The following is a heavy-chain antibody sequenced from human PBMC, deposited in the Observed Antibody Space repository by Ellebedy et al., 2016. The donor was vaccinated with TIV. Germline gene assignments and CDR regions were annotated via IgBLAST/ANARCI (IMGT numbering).Heavy chain of an antibody. CDR1: GFTFSSDF. CDR2: ISGKGDIT. Sequence: GESLKISCAASGFTFSSDFMHWVRQAPGMGLEYLASISGKGDITYYANSVKGRFTISRDNSKNTLYLQLGSLRGEDMDVYYCARDKDGGYGFDPWGQGTLVTVSS. D-gene: IGHD5-12*01. CDR3: ARDKDGGYGFDP. V-gene: IGHV3-64*01. J-gene: IGHJ5*02.